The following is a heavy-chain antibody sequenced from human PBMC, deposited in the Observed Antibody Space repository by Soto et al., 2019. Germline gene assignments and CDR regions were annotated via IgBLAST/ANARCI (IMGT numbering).Heavy chain of an antibody. D-gene: IGHD3-22*01. Sequence: KTSETLSLTCTVSGGSISSSSYYWGWIRQPPGKGLEGIGSIYYSGSTYYNPSLKSRATISVDTSKNQFSLKLSSVTAADTAVYYCARCTSDYYDSSGYYPQYYFDYWGQGTLVTVSS. CDR3: ARCTSDYYDSSGYYPQYYFDY. CDR2: IYYSGST. V-gene: IGHV4-39*01. CDR1: GGSISSSSYY. J-gene: IGHJ4*02.